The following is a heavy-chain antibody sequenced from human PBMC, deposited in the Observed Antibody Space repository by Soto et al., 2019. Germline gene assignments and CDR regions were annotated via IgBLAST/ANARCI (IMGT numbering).Heavy chain of an antibody. CDR2: ISVHNGNT. CDR1: GYIFTSYG. V-gene: IGHV1-18*01. D-gene: IGHD3-22*01. J-gene: IGHJ6*02. Sequence: QVQLVQSGAEVKKPGASVKVSCKASGYIFTSYGISWVRQAPGQGLEWMGWISVHNGNTNYAQKFQGRVTMTTDTSTSTAYMELRSLRSDDTAVYYCARDFYYDGGGWVNGMDVWGQGTTVTVSS. CDR3: ARDFYYDGGGWVNGMDV.